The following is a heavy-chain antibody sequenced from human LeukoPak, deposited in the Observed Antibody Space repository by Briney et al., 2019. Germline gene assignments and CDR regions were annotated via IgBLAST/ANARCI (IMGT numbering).Heavy chain of an antibody. J-gene: IGHJ4*02. V-gene: IGHV3-64*01. CDR2: FISSGGST. CDR3: ARGYDFWSGYWSHSDY. D-gene: IGHD3-3*01. Sequence: GSLRLSCAASGFTFSSYSMHWVRQAPGKGLEYVSAFISSGGSTYYANSVKGRFTSSRDNSKSTLYLQMGSLRAEDMAVYYCARGYDFWSGYWSHSDYWGQGTLVTVSS. CDR1: GFTFSSYS.